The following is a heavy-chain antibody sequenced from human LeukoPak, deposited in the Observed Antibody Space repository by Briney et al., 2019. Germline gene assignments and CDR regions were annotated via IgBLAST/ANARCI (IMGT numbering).Heavy chain of an antibody. CDR1: GGSISSYY. J-gene: IGHJ4*02. Sequence: SETLSLTCTVSGGSISSYYWSWIRQPPGKGLEWIGEINHSGSTNYNPSLKSRVTISVDTSKNQFSLKLSSVTAADTAVYYCARGPYSSGWRLFDYWGQGTLVTVSS. CDR2: INHSGST. D-gene: IGHD6-19*01. CDR3: ARGPYSSGWRLFDY. V-gene: IGHV4-34*01.